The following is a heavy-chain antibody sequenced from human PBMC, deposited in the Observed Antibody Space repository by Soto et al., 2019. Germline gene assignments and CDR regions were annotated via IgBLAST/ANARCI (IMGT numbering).Heavy chain of an antibody. Sequence: SVKVSCKASGGAFSSYAISWLLQAPGQGLEWMGGIIPNFGTANYAQKFQGRVTITTDESTSTAYMELSRLRSDDTAVYYCARVGSSSDAFDIWGQGTMVTVSS. J-gene: IGHJ3*02. CDR2: IIPNFGTA. CDR3: ARVGSSSDAFDI. CDR1: GGAFSSYA. V-gene: IGHV1-69*05. D-gene: IGHD6-13*01.